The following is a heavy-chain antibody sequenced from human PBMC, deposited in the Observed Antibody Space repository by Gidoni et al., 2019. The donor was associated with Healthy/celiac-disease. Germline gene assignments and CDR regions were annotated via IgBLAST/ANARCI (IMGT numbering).Heavy chain of an antibody. CDR1: GGSISSSSYY. CDR3: ARLNYDFWSGYYRSLVEFDY. V-gene: IGHV4-39*01. CDR2: IYYSGRT. J-gene: IGHJ4*02. D-gene: IGHD3-3*01. Sequence: QLQLQESGPGLVKPSETLSLTCTVSGGSISSSSYYWGWIRQPPGKGLEWIGSIYYSGRTYYNPSLKSRVTISVDTSKNQFSLKLSSVTAADTAVYYCARLNYDFWSGYYRSLVEFDYWGQGTLVTVSS.